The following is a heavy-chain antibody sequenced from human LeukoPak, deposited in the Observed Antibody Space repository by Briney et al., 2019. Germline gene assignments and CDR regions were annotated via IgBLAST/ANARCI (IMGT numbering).Heavy chain of an antibody. J-gene: IGHJ6*02. CDR3: ARVPYSGSGSYHRSRYGMDV. D-gene: IGHD3-10*01. Sequence: GASVKVSCKASGYTFTSYGISWVRQAPGQGLEWMGWISAYNGNTNYAQKLQGRVTMTTDTSTSTAYMELRSLRSDDTAVYYCARVPYSGSGSYHRSRYGMDVWGQGATVTVSS. CDR2: ISAYNGNT. CDR1: GYTFTSYG. V-gene: IGHV1-18*01.